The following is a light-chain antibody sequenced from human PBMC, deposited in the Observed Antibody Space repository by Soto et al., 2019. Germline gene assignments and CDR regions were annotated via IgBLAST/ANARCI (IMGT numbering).Light chain of an antibody. CDR3: QSYDSTLSARYV. CDR2: ANI. CDR1: SSNIGAGYD. J-gene: IGLJ1*01. V-gene: IGLV1-40*01. Sequence: QSVLTQPPSVSGAPGQRVTLSCTGSSSNIGAGYDVHWYQQRPGAAPKLLISANINRPSGVPDRFSGSKSGTSASLAITGRQADDEGDYYGQSYDSTLSARYVFGTGTKVTVL.